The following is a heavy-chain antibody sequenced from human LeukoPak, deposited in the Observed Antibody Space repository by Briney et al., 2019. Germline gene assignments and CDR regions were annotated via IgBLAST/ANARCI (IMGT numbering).Heavy chain of an antibody. Sequence: PSETLSLTCTVSGGSISRGDSYWNWIRQPPGKGLEWIGYITHSGSTSYSPSLKSRIAISVDTSKNQFSLKLSSVTAADTAVYYCAREGALNGMDVWGQGTTVTVSS. J-gene: IGHJ6*02. CDR1: GGSISRGDSY. V-gene: IGHV4-30-4*01. CDR3: AREGALNGMDV. CDR2: ITHSGST.